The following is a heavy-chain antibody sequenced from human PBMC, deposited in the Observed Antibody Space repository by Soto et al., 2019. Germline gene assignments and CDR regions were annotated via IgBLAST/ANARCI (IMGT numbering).Heavy chain of an antibody. CDR2: IDSSGRYI. V-gene: IGHV3-21*01. D-gene: IGHD2-2*01. Sequence: GGTLNLTCAASGVGFSSYCWNWVRQAPGKGPEWVSSIDSSGRYIYYADSVQGRFTISRDNAKNSLYLQMNSLRVEDTALYFCARDESAGSSTSNWGQGT. CDR3: ARDESAGSSTSN. J-gene: IGHJ4*02. CDR1: GVGFSSYC.